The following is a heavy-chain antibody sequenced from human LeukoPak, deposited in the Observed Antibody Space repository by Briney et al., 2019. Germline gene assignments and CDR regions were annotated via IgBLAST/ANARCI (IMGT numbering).Heavy chain of an antibody. CDR1: GYSFTSYW. CDR3: ARYPDGATGWNFDY. Sequence: GESLKISCKGSGYSFTSYWIGRVRQMPGKGLEWMGIIYPGDSDTRYSPSFEGQVTISADKSISTAYLQWSSLTASDTAIYYCARYPDGATGWNFDYWGQGTLVTVSS. J-gene: IGHJ4*02. D-gene: IGHD1-26*01. V-gene: IGHV5-51*01. CDR2: IYPGDSDT.